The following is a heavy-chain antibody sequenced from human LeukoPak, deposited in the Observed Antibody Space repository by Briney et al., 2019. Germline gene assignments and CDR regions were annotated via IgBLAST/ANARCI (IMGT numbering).Heavy chain of an antibody. Sequence: ASVKVSCKASGYTFTSYGISWVRQAPGQGLEWMGWISAYNGNTNYAQKLQGRVTMTTDTSTSTAYMELRSLRSDDTAVYYCARVFVGSIFGVVNSRPYYYYYYMDVWGKGNTVTVSS. CDR1: GYTFTSYG. D-gene: IGHD3-3*01. V-gene: IGHV1-18*01. J-gene: IGHJ6*03. CDR3: ARVFVGSIFGVVNSRPYYYYYYMDV. CDR2: ISAYNGNT.